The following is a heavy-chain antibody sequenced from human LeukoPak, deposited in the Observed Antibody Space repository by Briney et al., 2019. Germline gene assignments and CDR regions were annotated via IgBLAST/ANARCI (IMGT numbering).Heavy chain of an antibody. CDR1: GFTFSSYG. D-gene: IGHD6-19*01. Sequence: GRSLRLSCAASGFTFSSYGMHWVRQAPGKGLEWVAVISYDGSNKYYADSVKGRFTIPRDNSKNTLYLQMNSLRAEDTAVYYCAKQVDPASGWYESNWFDPWGQGTLVTVSS. CDR3: AKQVDPASGWYESNWFDP. J-gene: IGHJ5*02. CDR2: ISYDGSNK. V-gene: IGHV3-30*18.